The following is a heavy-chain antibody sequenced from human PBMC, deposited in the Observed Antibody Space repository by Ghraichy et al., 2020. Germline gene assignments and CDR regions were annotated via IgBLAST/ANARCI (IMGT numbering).Heavy chain of an antibody. V-gene: IGHV4-59*01. Sequence: SETLSLTCTVSGGSISSYCWSWIRQPPGKGLEWIGYIYYGGSTNYNPSLKSRLTISVDTSKNQFSLKLSSVTAADTAVYYCARGPTRYYFDYWGQGTLVTVSS. CDR3: ARGPTRYYFDY. J-gene: IGHJ4*02. CDR1: GGSISSYC. CDR2: IYYGGST.